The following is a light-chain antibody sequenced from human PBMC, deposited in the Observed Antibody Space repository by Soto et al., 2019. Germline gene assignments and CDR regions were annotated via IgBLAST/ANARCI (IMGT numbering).Light chain of an antibody. Sequence: EIVLTRSPCTLSLSPGERATLSCRASQSVRSNLAWYQQKPGQSPRLLIYGASTRATGIPARFSGSGSGTQFTLTISSLQSEDFAVYYCQQYNNWPPAWTFGQGTKVDIK. CDR3: QQYNNWPPAWT. CDR2: GAS. J-gene: IGKJ1*01. V-gene: IGKV3-15*01. CDR1: QSVRSN.